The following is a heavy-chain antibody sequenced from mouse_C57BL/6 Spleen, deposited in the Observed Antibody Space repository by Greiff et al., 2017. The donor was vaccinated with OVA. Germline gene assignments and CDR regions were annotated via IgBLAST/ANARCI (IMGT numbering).Heavy chain of an antibody. Sequence: EVKLEESGGGLVQPGGSLSLSCAASGFTFTDYYMSWVRQPPGKALEWLGFIRNKANGYTTEYSASVKGRFTISRDNSQSILYLQMNALRAEDSATYYCARSNWGYAMDYWGQGTSVTVSS. J-gene: IGHJ4*01. CDR3: ARSNWGYAMDY. CDR2: IRNKANGYTT. V-gene: IGHV7-3*01. CDR1: GFTFTDYY. D-gene: IGHD4-1*01.